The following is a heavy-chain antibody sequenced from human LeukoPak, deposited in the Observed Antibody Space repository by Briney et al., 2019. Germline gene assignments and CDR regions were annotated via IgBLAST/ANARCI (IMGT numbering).Heavy chain of an antibody. Sequence: GGSLRLSCAASGFTFRSYSMNWVRQAPGKGLEWVSSIGPSSSSIYYADSVKGRFTISRDNAKNSLYLHMNSLRAEDTAVYYCARGAGEAFDIWGQGTMVTVSS. CDR2: IGPSSSSI. CDR3: ARGAGEAFDI. CDR1: GFTFRSYS. J-gene: IGHJ3*02. V-gene: IGHV3-21*01. D-gene: IGHD7-27*01.